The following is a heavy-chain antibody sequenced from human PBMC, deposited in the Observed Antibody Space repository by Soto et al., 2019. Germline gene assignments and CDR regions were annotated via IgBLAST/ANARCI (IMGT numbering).Heavy chain of an antibody. D-gene: IGHD2-8*02. CDR1: GGTFSSYA. J-gene: IGHJ5*02. CDR2: TIPIFGTA. Sequence: QVQLVQSGAEVKKPGSSVKVSCKASGGTFSSYAISWVRQAPGQGLEWMGGTIPIFGTANYAQKFQGRVTITADKSTSTAYMELSSLSSEDTAVYYCARDRVPWRMPILGNNWFDPWGHGTLVTVSS. V-gene: IGHV1-69*06. CDR3: ARDRVPWRMPILGNNWFDP.